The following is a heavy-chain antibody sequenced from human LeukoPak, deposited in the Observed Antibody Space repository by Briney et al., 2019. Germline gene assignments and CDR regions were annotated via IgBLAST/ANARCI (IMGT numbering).Heavy chain of an antibody. V-gene: IGHV3-21*01. D-gene: IGHD6-19*01. Sequence: GGSLRLSCAASGFTFSSYSMNWVRQAPGKELEWVSSISSSSSYIYYADSVKGRFTISRDNAKNSLYLQMNSMRAEDTAVYYCARGYLAVAGDYWGQGTLVTVSS. J-gene: IGHJ4*02. CDR1: GFTFSSYS. CDR3: ARGYLAVAGDY. CDR2: ISSSSSYI.